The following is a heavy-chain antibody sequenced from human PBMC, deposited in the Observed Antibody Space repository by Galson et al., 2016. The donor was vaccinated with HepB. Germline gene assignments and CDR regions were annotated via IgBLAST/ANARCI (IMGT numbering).Heavy chain of an antibody. J-gene: IGHJ4*02. V-gene: IGHV3-23*01. Sequence: ASGFTFSSYGMSWVRQAPGKGLEWVSVISRSGDGTHYADSVKGRFTISRDNSKSTLYLQMNSLRVEDTAVYYCAKDEVFWGQGTLVTVSS. CDR3: AKDEVF. CDR1: GFTFSSYG. CDR2: ISRSGDGT.